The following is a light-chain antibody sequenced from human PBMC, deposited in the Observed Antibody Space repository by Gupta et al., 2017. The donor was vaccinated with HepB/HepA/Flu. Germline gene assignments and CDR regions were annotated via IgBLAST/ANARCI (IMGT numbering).Light chain of an antibody. V-gene: IGLV2-23*02. CDR2: EVN. CDR3: SSDASAGNMEV. Sequence: QSALTQRASVSGSPAQSNTITCTGTINDVGTTNVVSWCQQYPGKAPKLIIDEVNRRPSGVARRFSGSKSGTTASTTTAGLQAEEEADYYCSSDASAGNMEVFGGGTTLTVL. CDR1: INDVGTTNV. J-gene: IGLJ2*01.